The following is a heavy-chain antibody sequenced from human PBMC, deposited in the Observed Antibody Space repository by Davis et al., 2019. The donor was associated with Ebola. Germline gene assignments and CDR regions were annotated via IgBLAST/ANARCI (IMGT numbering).Heavy chain of an antibody. CDR3: ATFVIADYALDY. D-gene: IGHD2/OR15-2a*01. J-gene: IGHJ4*02. V-gene: IGHV1-2*02. CDR2: INPNSGGT. Sequence: ASVKVSCKASGYTFTGYYMHWVRQAPGQGLEWMGWINPNSGGTNYAQKFQGRVTMTRDTSISTAYMELSRLRSDDTAVYYCATFVIADYALDYWGQGTLVTVSS. CDR1: GYTFTGYY.